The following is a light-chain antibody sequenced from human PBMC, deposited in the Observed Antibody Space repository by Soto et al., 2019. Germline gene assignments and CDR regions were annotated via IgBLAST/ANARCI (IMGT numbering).Light chain of an antibody. J-gene: IGLJ1*01. CDR1: SSDVGGYNY. CDR3: SSYTSLSTLV. Sequence: QSALTQPASVSGSPGQSITISCTGTSSDVGGYNYVSWYQQHPGKAPKLMIYDVSNRPSGVSNRFSGSKSGSTASLTISGLQDEDEADYYCSSYTSLSTLVFGTGNNVTVL. CDR2: DVS. V-gene: IGLV2-14*01.